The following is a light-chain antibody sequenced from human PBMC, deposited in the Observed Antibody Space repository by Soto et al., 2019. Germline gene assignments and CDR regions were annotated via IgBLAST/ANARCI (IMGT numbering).Light chain of an antibody. CDR3: QQYGSSPWT. J-gene: IGKJ1*01. V-gene: IGKV3-20*01. CDR1: QSVSSSY. Sequence: EIVLTQSPGTLSSSPGERATLSCRASQSVSSSYLAWYQQTPGQAHRLLIYGSSSRATGIPDRFSGSGSGTDFTLTISRLEHEVFAVYYCQQYGSSPWTFGQGTKVEIK. CDR2: GSS.